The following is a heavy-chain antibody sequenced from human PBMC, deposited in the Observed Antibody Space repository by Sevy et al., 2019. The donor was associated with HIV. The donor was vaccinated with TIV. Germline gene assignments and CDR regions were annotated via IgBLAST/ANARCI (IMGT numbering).Heavy chain of an antibody. V-gene: IGHV3-73*01. J-gene: IGHJ4*02. CDR3: VGGSYSSGWYFDY. CDR1: GFTFSGSA. D-gene: IGHD6-19*01. CDR2: IRNKANSSAT. Sequence: GGSLRLSCAASGFTFSGSAMHWVRQASGKGLEWVGRIRNKANSSATAYAASVKGRFTISRDDSKNTAYLQMNSLKTEDTAVYYCVGGSYSSGWYFDYCGQGTLVTVSS.